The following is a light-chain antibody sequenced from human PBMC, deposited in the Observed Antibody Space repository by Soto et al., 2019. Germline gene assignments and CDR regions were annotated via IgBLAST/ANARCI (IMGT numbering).Light chain of an antibody. CDR3: QVWDASTVV. Sequence: SYELTQPPSVSVSPGQTASITCFGDELGNKYTFWYQQKPGQSPVVVISQDTERPSGIPERFSGSNSGNTATLTISGTQAMDDADYYCQVWDASTVVFGGGTKVTVL. CDR2: QDT. V-gene: IGLV3-1*01. J-gene: IGLJ2*01. CDR1: ELGNKY.